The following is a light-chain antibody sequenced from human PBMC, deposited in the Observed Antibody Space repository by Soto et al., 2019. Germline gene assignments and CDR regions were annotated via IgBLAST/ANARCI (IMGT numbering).Light chain of an antibody. CDR1: SSDVGGFNY. V-gene: IGLV2-14*01. J-gene: IGLJ1*01. Sequence: QSALTQPASVSGSPGQSITISCTGTSSDVGGFNYVSWYQQHPDKAPKLIIYVVSNRPSGVSNRFSGSKSGNTASLTISGLQAEDGADYYCSSYTSSDTPYVFGTGTKLTVL. CDR3: SSYTSSDTPYV. CDR2: VVS.